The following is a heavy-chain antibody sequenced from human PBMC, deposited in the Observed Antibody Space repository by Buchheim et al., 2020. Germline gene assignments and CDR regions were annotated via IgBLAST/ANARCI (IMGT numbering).Heavy chain of an antibody. Sequence: EVQLVQSGAEVKAPGESLKISCKGSGYTFTNYWIGWVRQMPGKGLEWIGIIHPADSDTRYSPSFQGQVIISADTSINTAYPQWSSLKASDTAMYFCARHDVSLGQLADYWGQGT. D-gene: IGHD6-13*01. CDR3: ARHDVSLGQLADY. V-gene: IGHV5-51*01. J-gene: IGHJ4*02. CDR1: GYTFTNYW. CDR2: IHPADSDT.